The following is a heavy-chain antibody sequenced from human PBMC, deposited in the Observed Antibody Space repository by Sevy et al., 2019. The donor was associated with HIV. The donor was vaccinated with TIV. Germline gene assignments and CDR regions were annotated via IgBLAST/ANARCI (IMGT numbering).Heavy chain of an antibody. CDR2: XSGSGGST. J-gene: IGHJ3*02. CDR3: AKVGTDTAMVFEKDAFDI. V-gene: IGHV3-23*01. D-gene: IGHD5-18*01. CDR1: GFTFSSYX. Sequence: GGSLRLSCAASGFTFSSYXXXXXXXAPGKGLEWXSAXSGSGGSTYYADSVKGRFTISRDNSKNTLYLQMNSLRAEDTAVYYCAKVGTDTAMVFEKDAFDIWGQGTMVTVSS.